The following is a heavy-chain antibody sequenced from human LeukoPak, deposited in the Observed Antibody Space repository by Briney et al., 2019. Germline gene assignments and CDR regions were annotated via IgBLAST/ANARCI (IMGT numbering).Heavy chain of an antibody. J-gene: IGHJ5*02. CDR1: GFTFSDYY. Sequence: GGSLRLSCAASGFTFSDYYMSWIRQAPGKGLEWVSYISSSGSTIYYADSVKGRFTISRDNAKKSLYLQMNSLRAEDTAIYYCAKAASPDASPTSTPYNYFGPWGQGTLVTVSS. CDR3: AKAASPDASPTSTPYNYFGP. V-gene: IGHV3-11*01. D-gene: IGHD2-2*01. CDR2: ISSSGSTI.